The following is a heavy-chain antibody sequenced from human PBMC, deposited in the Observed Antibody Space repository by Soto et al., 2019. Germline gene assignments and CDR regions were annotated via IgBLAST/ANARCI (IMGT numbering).Heavy chain of an antibody. CDR3: ARDRGITMVRGVQSYYGMDV. J-gene: IGHJ6*02. V-gene: IGHV3-33*01. D-gene: IGHD3-10*01. CDR2: IWYDGSNK. Sequence: GGSLRLSCGASGFTFSSYGMHWVRQAPGKGLEWVAVIWYDGSNKYYADSVKGRFTISRDNSKNTLYLQMNSLRAEDTAVYYCARDRGITMVRGVQSYYGMDVWGQGTTVTVSS. CDR1: GFTFSSYG.